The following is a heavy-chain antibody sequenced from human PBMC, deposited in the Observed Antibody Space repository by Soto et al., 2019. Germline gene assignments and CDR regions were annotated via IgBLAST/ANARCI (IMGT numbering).Heavy chain of an antibody. Sequence: ASVKVSCKASGYTFTGYYIHWVRQAPGQGLKWMGWINPNTGDTNYAQEFQGRVTMTRDTSISTAYMELSRLTPDDTAVYYCARGVAGSGFDLWGQGTLVTVSS. V-gene: IGHV1-2*02. CDR1: GYTFTGYY. D-gene: IGHD6-19*01. CDR2: INPNTGDT. J-gene: IGHJ4*02. CDR3: ARGVAGSGFDL.